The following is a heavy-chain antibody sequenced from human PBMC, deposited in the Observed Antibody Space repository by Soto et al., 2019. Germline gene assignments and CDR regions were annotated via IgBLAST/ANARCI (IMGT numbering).Heavy chain of an antibody. Sequence: QITLKESGPTLVRPTQTLTLTCAFSGFSLSTSGVGVGWIRRPPGKALEWLAVIYWDDSKHYSPSLRSRLTITIDTSKNPVVLTLTNMDPMDTGTYYCAHKGPEDWPLDYWGQGTLVTVSS. CDR2: IYWDDSK. CDR1: GFSLSTSGVG. V-gene: IGHV2-5*02. J-gene: IGHJ4*02. CDR3: AHKGPEDWPLDY. D-gene: IGHD3-9*01.